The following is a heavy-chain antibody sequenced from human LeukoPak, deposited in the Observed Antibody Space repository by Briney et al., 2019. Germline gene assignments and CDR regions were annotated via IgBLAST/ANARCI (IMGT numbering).Heavy chain of an antibody. D-gene: IGHD6-13*01. CDR1: GYTFTSYY. Sequence: GASVKVSCKASGYTFTSYYMHWMRQAPGQGLEWMGIINPSGGSTSYAQKFQGRVTMTRDTSTSTVYMELSSLRSEDTAVYYCARGGLSYLIAAAGAVDYWGQGTLVTVSS. J-gene: IGHJ4*02. CDR2: INPSGGST. CDR3: ARGGLSYLIAAAGAVDY. V-gene: IGHV1-46*01.